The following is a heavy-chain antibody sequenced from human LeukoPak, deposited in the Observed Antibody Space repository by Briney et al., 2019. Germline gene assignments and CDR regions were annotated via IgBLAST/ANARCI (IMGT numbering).Heavy chain of an antibody. J-gene: IGHJ3*02. V-gene: IGHV3-23*01. D-gene: IGHD4-23*01. Sequence: GGSLRLSCAASGFTFSSYAMSWVRQAPGKGLEWVSAVSGSGGSTYYADSVKGRFTISRDNSKNTLYLQMNSLRAEDTAVYYCAKEEGGLRWSFDAFDIWGQGTMVTVSS. CDR3: AKEEGGLRWSFDAFDI. CDR2: VSGSGGST. CDR1: GFTFSSYA.